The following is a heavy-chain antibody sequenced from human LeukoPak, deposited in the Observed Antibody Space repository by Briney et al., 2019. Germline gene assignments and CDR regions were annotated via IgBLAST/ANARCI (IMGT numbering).Heavy chain of an antibody. J-gene: IGHJ3*02. Sequence: PGGSLRLSCAASGFTFSSYSMIWARQAPGKGLEWVSSISSSSRYRYYADSVKGRFTISRDNAKNSLYLQMNSLRAEDTAVYYCARVKEASAFDIWGQGTMVTVSS. CDR2: ISSSSRYR. D-gene: IGHD5-12*01. V-gene: IGHV3-21*01. CDR3: ARVKEASAFDI. CDR1: GFTFSSYS.